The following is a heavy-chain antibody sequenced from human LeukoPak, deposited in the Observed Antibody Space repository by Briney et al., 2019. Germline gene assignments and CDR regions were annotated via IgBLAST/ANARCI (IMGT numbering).Heavy chain of an antibody. CDR1: GYSFSSHD. CDR3: ARGGINFSSLEFLLDF. D-gene: IGHD3-3*01. Sequence: ASVKVSCKDSGYSFSSHDISWVRQAAGQGLEWMGWMNPSSGKTGYAQQFQGRVTISRDASLSTAYMELSSLTSEDTAVYFCARGGINFSSLEFLLDFWGQGTLVTVSS. J-gene: IGHJ4*02. V-gene: IGHV1-8*03. CDR2: MNPSSGKT.